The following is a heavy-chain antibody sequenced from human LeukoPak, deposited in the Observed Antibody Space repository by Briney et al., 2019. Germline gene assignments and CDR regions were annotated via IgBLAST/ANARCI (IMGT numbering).Heavy chain of an antibody. CDR1: GGSIGSY. J-gene: IGHJ4*02. CDR3: VNGGSYLTK. V-gene: IGHV4-59*01. Sequence: PSETLSLTCTVSGGSIGSYWSWIRQSPGKGLEWIGYIYFTGTTNYNPSLKSRLTISIDTSRNQFSLKLSSATAADTAIYYCVNGGSYLTKWGQGTLVTVSS. CDR2: IYFTGTT. D-gene: IGHD3-10*01.